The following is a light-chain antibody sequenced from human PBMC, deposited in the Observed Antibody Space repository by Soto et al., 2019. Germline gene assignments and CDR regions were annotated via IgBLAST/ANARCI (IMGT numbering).Light chain of an antibody. CDR3: QQYYSTPGT. CDR1: QSVLYSSNNKNY. Sequence: DIVMTQSPDSLAVSLGERATINCKSSQSVLYSSNNKNYLAWYQQKPGQPPKLLIYWASTRESGVPDRFSGSGSGTDFTRTISSLQAEDVAVYYCQQYYSTPGTFGQGTKVDIK. J-gene: IGKJ1*01. CDR2: WAS. V-gene: IGKV4-1*01.